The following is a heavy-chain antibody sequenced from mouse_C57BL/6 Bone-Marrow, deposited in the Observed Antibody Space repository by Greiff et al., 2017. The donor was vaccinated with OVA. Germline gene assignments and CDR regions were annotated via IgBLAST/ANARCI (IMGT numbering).Heavy chain of an antibody. CDR3: ARDAPYYYGFDY. Sequence: DVKLVESGGGLVKPGGSLKLSCAASGFTFSSYAMSWVRQTPEKRLEWVATISDGGSYTYYPDNVKGRFTISRDNAKNNLYLQMSHLKSEDTAMYYCARDAPYYYGFDYWGQGTTLTVSS. V-gene: IGHV5-4*01. D-gene: IGHD1-1*01. CDR1: GFTFSSYA. J-gene: IGHJ2*01. CDR2: ISDGGSYT.